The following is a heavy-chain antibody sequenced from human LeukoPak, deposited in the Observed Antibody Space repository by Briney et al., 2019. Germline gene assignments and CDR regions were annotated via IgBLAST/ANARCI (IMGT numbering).Heavy chain of an antibody. V-gene: IGHV3-7*05. J-gene: IGHJ4*02. D-gene: IGHD6-19*01. Sequence: GGSLRLSCVASGFSFSNYGMSWVRQAPGKGLEWVANIKQEGSEKYYADSVKDRFTISRDNAKNSLYLQMNSLRAEDTAVYYCARDTKNGAIAGFYWGQGTLVTVSS. CDR3: ARDTKNGAIAGFY. CDR2: IKQEGSEK. CDR1: GFSFSNYG.